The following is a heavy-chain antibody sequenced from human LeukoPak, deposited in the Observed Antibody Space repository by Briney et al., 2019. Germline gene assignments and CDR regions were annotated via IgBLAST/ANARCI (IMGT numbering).Heavy chain of an antibody. CDR2: ISSSSSYI. Sequence: PGGSLRLSCAASGFTFSSYSMNWVRQAPGKGLEWVSSISSSSSYIYYAHSVKGRFTISRDNAKNPLYLQMNSLRAEDTAVYYCAREYDFWSGLSPPDYWGQGTLVTVSS. CDR3: AREYDFWSGLSPPDY. CDR1: GFTFSSYS. J-gene: IGHJ4*02. D-gene: IGHD3-3*01. V-gene: IGHV3-21*01.